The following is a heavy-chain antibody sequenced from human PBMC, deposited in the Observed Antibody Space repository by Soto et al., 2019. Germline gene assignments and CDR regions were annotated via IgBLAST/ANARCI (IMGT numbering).Heavy chain of an antibody. J-gene: IGHJ5*02. CDR3: ARILYSSSWYFWFDT. CDR1: GGTFSSYA. D-gene: IGHD6-13*01. V-gene: IGHV1-69*13. Sequence: SVKVSCKASGGTFSSYAISWVRQAPGQGLEWMGGIIPIFGTANYAQKFQGRVTITADESTSTAYMELSSLRSEDTAVYYCARILYSSSWYFWFDTWGQGTLVTVSS. CDR2: IIPIFGTA.